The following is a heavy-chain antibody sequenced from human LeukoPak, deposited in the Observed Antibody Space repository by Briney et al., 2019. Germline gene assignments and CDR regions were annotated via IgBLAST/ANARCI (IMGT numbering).Heavy chain of an antibody. J-gene: IGHJ6*03. CDR3: ARVGRLWPTLYGSGSYYNRYYYYMDV. CDR1: GGSFSGYY. D-gene: IGHD3-10*01. V-gene: IGHV4-34*01. CDR2: INHSGST. Sequence: SETLSLTCAVYGGSFSGYYWSWIRQPPGKGLEWIGEINHSGSTNYNPSLKSRVTISVDTSKNQFSLKLSSVTAADTAVYYCARVGRLWPTLYGSGSYYNRYYYYMDVWGKGTTVTVSS.